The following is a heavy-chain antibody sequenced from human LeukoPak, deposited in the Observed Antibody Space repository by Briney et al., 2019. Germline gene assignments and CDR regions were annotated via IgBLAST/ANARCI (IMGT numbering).Heavy chain of an antibody. D-gene: IGHD3-22*01. CDR3: AKDYYDSSGSDYYYYYGMDV. V-gene: IGHV3-23*01. CDR1: GFTFSSYA. Sequence: GSLRLSCAASGFTFSSYAMSWVRQAPGKGLEWVSAISGSGGSTYYADSVKGRFTISRDNSKNTLYLQMNSLRAEDTAVYYCAKDYYDSSGSDYYYYYGMDVWGQGTTVTVSS. CDR2: ISGSGGST. J-gene: IGHJ6*02.